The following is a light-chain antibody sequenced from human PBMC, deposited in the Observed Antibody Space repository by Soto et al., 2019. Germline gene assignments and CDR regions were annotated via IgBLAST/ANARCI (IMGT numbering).Light chain of an antibody. CDR2: VNSEGSH. CDR3: QTWGTGIHVL. V-gene: IGLV4-69*01. J-gene: IGLJ2*01. CDR1: SGHSNYA. Sequence: QLVLTQSPSASASLGASVKLTCTLSSGHSNYAIAWHQHLPEKGLRYLVKVNSEGSHSRGDEIPDRFSRSSSGAERYLISSSVQSEDEGDYCCQTWGTGIHVLFGGGTKLTVL.